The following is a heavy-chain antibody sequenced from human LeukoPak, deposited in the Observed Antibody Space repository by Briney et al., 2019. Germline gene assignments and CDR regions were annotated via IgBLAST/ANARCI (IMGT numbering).Heavy chain of an antibody. CDR1: GFTFSSYA. V-gene: IGHV3-23*01. CDR3: ARDYGGNSKIDY. D-gene: IGHD4-23*01. Sequence: GGSLRLSCAASGFTFSSYAISWVRQAPGKGLEWVSAISGSGGSTYYADSVKGRFTISRDNSKNTLYLQMNSLRAEDTAVYYCARDYGGNSKIDYWGQGTLVTVSS. J-gene: IGHJ4*02. CDR2: ISGSGGST.